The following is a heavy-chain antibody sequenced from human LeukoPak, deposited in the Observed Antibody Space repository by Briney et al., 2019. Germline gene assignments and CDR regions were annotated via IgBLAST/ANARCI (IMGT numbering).Heavy chain of an antibody. CDR2: INDNGGQR. D-gene: IGHD1-26*01. J-gene: IGHJ4*02. CDR3: AKTQWQVGATDYFDY. CDR1: GFAFNNYA. Sequence: GGSLRLSCAASGFAFNNYAMTWVRQAPGKGLEWVSNINDNGGQRHYADSVKGRFTISRDNSKNTLFLQMDSLRAEDTAVYYCAKTQWQVGATDYFDYWGQGILVTVSS. V-gene: IGHV3-23*01.